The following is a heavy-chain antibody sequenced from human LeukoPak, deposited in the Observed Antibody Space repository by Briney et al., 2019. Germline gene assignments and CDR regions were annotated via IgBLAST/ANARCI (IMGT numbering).Heavy chain of an antibody. J-gene: IGHJ4*02. CDR1: GFSFSNAW. V-gene: IGHV3-15*01. CDR3: TTVGLSGYYDGNGYYYFDY. Sequence: GGSLRLSCEASGFSFSNAWMSWVRQAPGKGLEWVGRIKSKRDGVTTDYAAPVKGRFTISRDDSKNTLFLQMSSLTTEDTALYYCTTVGLSGYYDGNGYYYFDYWGQGTLVTVSS. D-gene: IGHD3-22*01. CDR2: IKSKRDGVTT.